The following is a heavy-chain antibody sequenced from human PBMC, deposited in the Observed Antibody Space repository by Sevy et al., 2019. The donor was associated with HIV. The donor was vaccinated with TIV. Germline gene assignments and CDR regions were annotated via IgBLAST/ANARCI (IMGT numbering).Heavy chain of an antibody. CDR2: IYYSGST. Sequence: SETLSLTRTVSGGSISSYYWSWIRQPPGKGLEWIGYIYYSGSTNYNPSLKSRVTISVDTSKNQFSLKLSSVTAADTAVYYCARAFGVPYYFDYWGQGTLVTVSS. V-gene: IGHV4-59*01. J-gene: IGHJ4*02. CDR1: GGSISSYY. CDR3: ARAFGVPYYFDY. D-gene: IGHD3-10*01.